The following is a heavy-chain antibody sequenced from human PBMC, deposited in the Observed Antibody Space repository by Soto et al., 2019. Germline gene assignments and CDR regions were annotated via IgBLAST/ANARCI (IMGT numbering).Heavy chain of an antibody. V-gene: IGHV4-34*01. CDR1: GGSFSGYY. Sequence: QVQLQQWGAGLLKPSETLSLTCAVYGGSFSGYYWSWIRQPPGKGLEWIGEINHSGSTNYNPSLKSRVTISVDTSKNQFSLKLSSVTAADTAVYYCARGDRGGPYYFDYWGQGTLVTVSS. CDR2: INHSGST. D-gene: IGHD2-15*01. CDR3: ARGDRGGPYYFDY. J-gene: IGHJ4*02.